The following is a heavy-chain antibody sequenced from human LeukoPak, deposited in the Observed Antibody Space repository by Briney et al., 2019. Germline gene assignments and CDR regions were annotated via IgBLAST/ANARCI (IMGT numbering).Heavy chain of an antibody. CDR3: ASHGVWFGELSSYYYYGMDV. CDR2: IYSGGST. J-gene: IGHJ6*02. Sequence: GGSLRLSCAASGFTVSSNYMSWVRQAPGKGLEWVSIIYSGGSTYYADSVKGRFTISRDNSKNTLYLQMNSLRAEDTAVYYCASHGVWFGELSSYYYYGMDVWGQGTTVTVSS. D-gene: IGHD3-10*01. V-gene: IGHV3-66*04. CDR1: GFTVSSNY.